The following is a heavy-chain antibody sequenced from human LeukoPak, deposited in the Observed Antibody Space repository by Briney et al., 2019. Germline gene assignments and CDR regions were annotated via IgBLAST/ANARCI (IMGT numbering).Heavy chain of an antibody. V-gene: IGHV3-23*01. CDR2: ISGSGGST. CDR1: GFTVSSYA. D-gene: IGHD3-22*01. CDR3: ANYYDSSGYYLPQYYYYYGMDV. Sequence: GGSLRLSCAASGFTVSSYAMSWVRQAPGKGLEWVSAISGSGGSTYYADCVKGRFTISRDNSKNTLYLQMNSLRAEDTAVYYCANYYDSSGYYLPQYYYYYGMDVWGQGTTVTVSS. J-gene: IGHJ6*02.